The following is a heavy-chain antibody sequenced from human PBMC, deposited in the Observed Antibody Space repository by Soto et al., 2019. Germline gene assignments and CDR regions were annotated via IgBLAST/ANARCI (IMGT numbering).Heavy chain of an antibody. V-gene: IGHV3-23*01. CDR3: AKDVGWFGEPSGFDY. CDR1: GFTFSSYA. CDR2: ISGSGGST. D-gene: IGHD3-10*01. Sequence: PGGSLRLSCAASGFTFSSYAMSWVRQAPGKGLEWVSAISGSGGSTYYADSVKGRFTISRDNSKNTLYLQMNSLRAEDTAVYYCAKDVGWFGEPSGFDYWGQGTLVTVSS. J-gene: IGHJ4*02.